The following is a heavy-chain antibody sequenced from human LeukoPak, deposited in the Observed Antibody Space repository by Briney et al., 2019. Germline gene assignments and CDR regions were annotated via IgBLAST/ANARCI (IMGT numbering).Heavy chain of an antibody. V-gene: IGHV3-7*01. CDR3: VKEAALAGADY. CDR1: GLTFSSFW. J-gene: IGHJ4*02. Sequence: GGSLRLSCAASGLTFSSFWMSWVRQAPGKRLEWVANIKQDGFDKYYVASVKGRLTISRDNAKNSLYLQMNSLRAEDTAVYYCVKEAALAGADYWGQGTLVTVSS. CDR2: IKQDGFDK. D-gene: IGHD6-19*01.